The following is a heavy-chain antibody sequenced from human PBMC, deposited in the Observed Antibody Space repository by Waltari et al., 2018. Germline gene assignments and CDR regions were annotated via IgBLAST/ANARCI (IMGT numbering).Heavy chain of an antibody. J-gene: IGHJ3*02. V-gene: IGHV3-53*01. Sequence: EVQLVESGGGLIQPGGSLRLSCAASGFTVSSNYMSWVRQAPGTGRERVSFIYSGGSTYYADSVKGGFTISRDKSKNTLYRQMNSLRAEDTAVYYCARVSGSYRPVNAFDIWGQGTMVTVSS. CDR3: ARVSGSYRPVNAFDI. D-gene: IGHD1-26*01. CDR1: GFTVSSNY. CDR2: IYSGGST.